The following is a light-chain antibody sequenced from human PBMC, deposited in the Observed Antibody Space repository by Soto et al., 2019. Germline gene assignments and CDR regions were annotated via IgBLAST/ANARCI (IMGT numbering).Light chain of an antibody. CDR3: SSYTSGSTLVV. Sequence: QSALTQPASVSGSPGQSITISCTGTGGAFGAYNYVSWYQQHPGKAPRLMIYEVTNRPSGVSNRFSGSKSGNTASLTISGLRAEDEADYYCSSYTSGSTLVVFGGGTKVTVL. J-gene: IGLJ2*01. CDR2: EVT. CDR1: GGAFGAYNY. V-gene: IGLV2-14*01.